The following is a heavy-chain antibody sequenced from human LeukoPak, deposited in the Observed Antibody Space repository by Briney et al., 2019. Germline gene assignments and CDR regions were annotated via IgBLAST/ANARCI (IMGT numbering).Heavy chain of an antibody. CDR3: ARLRYYGYEGYYFGY. D-gene: IGHD5-12*01. CDR1: GGSISSYY. Sequence: SETLSLTCTVSGGSISSYYWCWSRQPPGQGMDWVGYINYSGRTNYNPSLKSRVSISVDTSKTQFSLKLSSVTAAYTAVYYCARLRYYGYEGYYFGYWGQGTLVTVSS. CDR2: INYSGRT. J-gene: IGHJ4*02. V-gene: IGHV4-59*08.